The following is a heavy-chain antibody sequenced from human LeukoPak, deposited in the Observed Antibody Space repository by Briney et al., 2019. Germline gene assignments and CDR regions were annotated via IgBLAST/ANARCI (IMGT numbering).Heavy chain of an antibody. CDR1: GGSISSYY. V-gene: IGHV4-59*01. CDR2: IYYSGST. CDR3: ARNAGDY. J-gene: IGHJ4*02. Sequence: SETLSLTCTVSGGSISSYYWSWIRQPPGKGLEWIGFIYYSGSTNYNPALKSRVTMSVDTSKNQFSLKLSSVTAADTAVYYCARNAGDYWGQGTLVTVSS. D-gene: IGHD1-1*01.